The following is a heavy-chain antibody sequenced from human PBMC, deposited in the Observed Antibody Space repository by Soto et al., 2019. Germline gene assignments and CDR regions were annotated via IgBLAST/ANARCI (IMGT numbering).Heavy chain of an antibody. V-gene: IGHV3-9*01. J-gene: IGHJ4*02. D-gene: IGHD3-16*01. CDR1: GFNFDSYP. CDR3: TKGSGSYGGNFDN. CDR2: ITWNSGTI. Sequence: EVKLVESGGDFVQPGRSLRLSCKASGFNFDSYPMNWVRQAPGKSPERVSCITWNSGTIAYADSVKGRFTISRDNADNSLYLEMSSLRPEGTALYYCTKGSGSYGGNFDNWGQGSLVTVSS.